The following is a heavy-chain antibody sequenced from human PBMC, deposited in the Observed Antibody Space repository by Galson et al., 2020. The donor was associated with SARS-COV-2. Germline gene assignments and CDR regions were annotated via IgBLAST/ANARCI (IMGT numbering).Heavy chain of an antibody. D-gene: IGHD1-26*01. J-gene: IGHJ4*02. CDR3: ARQSCDSGPCYGYFDC. Sequence: GGSLRLSCAASEFTFPNYAMSWVRQAPGKGLEWVSAISGSGGATYYADSVKGRFSISRDNSKNTLYLQMNNLRADDTAVYHCARQSCDSGPCYGYFDCWGQGTRVTVSS. V-gene: IGHV3-23*01. CDR2: ISGSGGAT. CDR1: EFTFPNYA.